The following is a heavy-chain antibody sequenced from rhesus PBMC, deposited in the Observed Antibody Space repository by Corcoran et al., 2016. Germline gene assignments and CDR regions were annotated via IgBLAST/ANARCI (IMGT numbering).Heavy chain of an antibody. V-gene: IGHV4S14*01. CDR1: GGSISGYYY. CDR2: IYGSGGSN. D-gene: IGHD3-16*01. CDR3: ASVPDSGSYYYFDY. J-gene: IGHJ4*01. Sequence: QVQLQESGPGLVKPSETLSLTCAVSGGSISGYYYWSWIRQPPGKGLEWIGSIYGSGGSNYLYPSLKGRVTLSVDTSKNQFSLKLSSVTAADTAVYYCASVPDSGSYYYFDYWGQGVLVTVSS.